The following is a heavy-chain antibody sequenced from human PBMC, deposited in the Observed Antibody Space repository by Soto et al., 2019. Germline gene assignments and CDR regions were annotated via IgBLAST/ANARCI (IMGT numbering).Heavy chain of an antibody. CDR1: GGSISSYY. CDR2: IYYSGST. Sequence: LSLTCTVSGGSISSYYWSWIRQPPGKGLEWIGYIYYSGSTNYNPSLKSRVTISVDTSKNQFSLKLSSVTAADTAVYYCAGDLGGGEDVWGQGTTVTVSS. CDR3: AGDLGGGEDV. D-gene: IGHD3-16*01. J-gene: IGHJ6*02. V-gene: IGHV4-59*01.